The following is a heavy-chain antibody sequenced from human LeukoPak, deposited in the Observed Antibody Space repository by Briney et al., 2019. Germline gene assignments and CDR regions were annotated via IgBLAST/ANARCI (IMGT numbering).Heavy chain of an antibody. D-gene: IGHD2-2*01. J-gene: IGHJ4*02. CDR3: AKVLGGYCSNTSCTNDY. V-gene: IGHV3-23*01. Sequence: GGSLRLSCAASGFTFSSYARSWVRQAPGKGLEGVSAISGSGGSTYYADSVKGRFTISRDNSKNTLYMQMNSLRAEDTAVYYCAKVLGGYCSNTSCTNDYWGQGTLVTVSS. CDR1: GFTFSSYA. CDR2: ISGSGGST.